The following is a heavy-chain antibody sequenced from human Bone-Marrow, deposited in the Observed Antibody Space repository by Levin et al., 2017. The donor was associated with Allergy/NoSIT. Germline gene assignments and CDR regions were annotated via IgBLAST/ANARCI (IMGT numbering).Heavy chain of an antibody. V-gene: IGHV3-21*04. CDR2: ISSSSSNI. J-gene: IGHJ6*02. Sequence: GWSLRLSCAASGFNFSIYGMNWVRQAPGKGLEWVSSISSSSSNIYHADSLKGRFTISRDNAKNSLYLQMKSLRAEDTAVYYCARDRTNGILTNYGMDVWGQGTTVTVSS. D-gene: IGHD3-9*01. CDR3: ARDRTNGILTNYGMDV. CDR1: GFNFSIYG.